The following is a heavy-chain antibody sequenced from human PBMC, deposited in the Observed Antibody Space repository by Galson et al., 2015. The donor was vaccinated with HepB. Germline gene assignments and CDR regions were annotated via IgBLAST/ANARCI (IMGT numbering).Heavy chain of an antibody. CDR1: GFTFSRYA. CDR2: ISGSAYST. CDR3: AKSLEGGYDSSGYWYVFDY. D-gene: IGHD3-22*01. J-gene: IGHJ4*02. Sequence: SLRLSCAASGFTFSRYAMSWVRQAPGKGLEWVSSISGSAYSTYYADSVKGRFTISRDNSKNTVYLQMNRLRAEDTAVYYCAKSLEGGYDSSGYWYVFDYWGQGTLVTVSS. V-gene: IGHV3-23*01.